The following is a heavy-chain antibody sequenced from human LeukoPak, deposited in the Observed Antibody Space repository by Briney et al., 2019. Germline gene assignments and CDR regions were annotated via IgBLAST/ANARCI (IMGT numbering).Heavy chain of an antibody. CDR2: INPNSGGT. D-gene: IGHD3-3*02. CDR1: GYTFTGYY. CDR3: ARGTSSRIFGVVMPLDY. V-gene: IGHV1-2*02. Sequence: ASVKVSCKASGYTFTGYYMHWVRQAPGQGLEWMGWINPNSGGTNYAQKFQGRVTMTRDTSISTAYMELSRLRSDDTAVYYCARGTSSRIFGVVMPLDYWGQGTLATVSS. J-gene: IGHJ4*02.